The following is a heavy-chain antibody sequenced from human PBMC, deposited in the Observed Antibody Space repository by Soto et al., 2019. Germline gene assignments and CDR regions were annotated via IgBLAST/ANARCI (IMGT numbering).Heavy chain of an antibody. D-gene: IGHD1-26*01. Sequence: ASVKVSCKASGGTFSSYAISWVRQAPGQGLEWMGWINPNFGSTNYAQKFQGRVTMTGDESTSTAYMELTSLRSDDTAVYYCARILSEEVGALDYWGQGTLVTVSS. J-gene: IGHJ4*02. CDR3: ARILSEEVGALDY. V-gene: IGHV1-69*13. CDR1: GGTFSSYA. CDR2: INPNFGST.